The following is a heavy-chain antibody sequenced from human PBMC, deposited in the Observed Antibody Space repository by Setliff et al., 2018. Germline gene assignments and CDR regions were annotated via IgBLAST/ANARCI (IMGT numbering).Heavy chain of an antibody. CDR1: GGSFSGYY. CDR2: INHSGST. CDR3: SRGKVLYDYVWGSYRYEDYYYGMDV. D-gene: IGHD3-16*02. Sequence: SETLSLTCAVYGGSFSGYYWSWIRQPPGQGLEWIGEINHSGSTNYNPSLKSRVTISVDTSKNQFSLKLSSVTAADTAVYYCSRGKVLYDYVWGSYRYEDYYYGMDVWGQGTTVTVSS. J-gene: IGHJ6*02. V-gene: IGHV4-34*01.